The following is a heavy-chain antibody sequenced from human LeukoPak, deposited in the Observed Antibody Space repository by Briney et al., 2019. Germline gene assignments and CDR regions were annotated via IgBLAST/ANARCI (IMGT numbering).Heavy chain of an antibody. CDR3: VREIFLGVVAGRRGDY. J-gene: IGHJ4*02. CDR2: IIPLLGTS. D-gene: IGHD6-19*01. CDR1: GTTFSDYG. V-gene: IGHV1-69*04. Sequence: ASVKVSCKASGTTFSDYGLSWVRQAPGHGLEWMGSIIPLLGTSNHAQKFQGRVTITADKSTTTAYLELNSLRSEDTAVYYCVREIFLGVVAGRRGDYWGQGTLVTVSS.